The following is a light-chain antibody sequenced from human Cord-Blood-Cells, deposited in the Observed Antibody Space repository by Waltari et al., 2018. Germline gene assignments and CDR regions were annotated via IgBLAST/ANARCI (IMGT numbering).Light chain of an antibody. CDR3: QQYNNWPPWT. Sequence: EIVMTQSPATLAVFPGERASISCRASQCVSSNLAWYQQKPGQAPRLLIYGASTRATGIPARFSGSGSGTEFTLTISSLQSEDFAVYYCQQYNNWPPWTFGQGTKVEIK. CDR2: GAS. J-gene: IGKJ1*01. CDR1: QCVSSN. V-gene: IGKV3-15*01.